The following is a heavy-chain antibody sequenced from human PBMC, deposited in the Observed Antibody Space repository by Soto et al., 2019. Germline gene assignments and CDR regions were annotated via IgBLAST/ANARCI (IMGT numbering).Heavy chain of an antibody. CDR2: IYWNDDK. D-gene: IGHD6-13*01. Sequence: GSGPTLVNPTQTLTLTCTFSGFSLSTSGVGVGWIRQPPGKALEWLALIYWNDDKRYSPSLKSRLTITKDTSKNQVVLTMTNMDPLDTATYYCAHIIAAAAGTRWFDPWGQGTLVTVSS. CDR1: GFSLSTSGVG. V-gene: IGHV2-5*01. CDR3: AHIIAAAAGTRWFDP. J-gene: IGHJ5*02.